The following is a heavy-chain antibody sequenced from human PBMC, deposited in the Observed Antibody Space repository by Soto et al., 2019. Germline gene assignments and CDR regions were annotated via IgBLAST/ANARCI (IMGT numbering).Heavy chain of an antibody. Sequence: GGSLRLSCAASGFTFSSYAMSWVRQAPGKGLEWVSAISGSGGSTYYADSVKGRFTISRDNSKNTLYLQMNSLRAEDTAVYYCAKDGVAAAVLSRGYYYYYGMDVWGQGTTVTVSS. CDR3: AKDGVAAAVLSRGYYYYYGMDV. CDR2: ISGSGGST. V-gene: IGHV3-23*01. D-gene: IGHD6-13*01. J-gene: IGHJ6*02. CDR1: GFTFSSYA.